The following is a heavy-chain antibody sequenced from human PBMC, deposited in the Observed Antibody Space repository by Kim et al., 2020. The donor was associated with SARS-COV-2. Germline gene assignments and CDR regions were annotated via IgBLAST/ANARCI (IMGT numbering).Heavy chain of an antibody. CDR2: INHSGST. J-gene: IGHJ4*02. Sequence: SETLSLTCAVYGGSFSNYYWSWIRQSPGKGLEWIGEINHSGSTNYNPSLKSRVTISVDTSKNQFSLKLSSVTAADTAVYYCARIEFFDFGYWGQGTLATV. V-gene: IGHV4-34*01. CDR1: GGSFSNYY. CDR3: ARIEFFDFGY. D-gene: IGHD2-21*01.